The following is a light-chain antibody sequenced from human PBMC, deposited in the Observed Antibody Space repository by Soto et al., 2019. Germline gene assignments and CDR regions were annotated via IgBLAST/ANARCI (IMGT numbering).Light chain of an antibody. Sequence: QSALTQPASVSGSTGQSITISCTGTSSDVGGYDYVSWYQHHPGKAPKLMIYDVSNRPSGVSKRFSGSKSGNTASLTISGLQAEDEADYYCSSYTSSSLYLFGTGTKLTVL. CDR3: SSYTSSSLYL. CDR1: SSDVGGYDY. J-gene: IGLJ1*01. CDR2: DVS. V-gene: IGLV2-14*03.